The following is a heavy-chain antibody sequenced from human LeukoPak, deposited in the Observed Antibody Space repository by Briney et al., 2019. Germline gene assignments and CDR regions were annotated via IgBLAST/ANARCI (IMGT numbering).Heavy chain of an antibody. CDR3: ARERGGRVFDY. CDR1: GFTFSNYY. Sequence: GGSLRLSCAASGFTFSNYYMSWIRQAPGKGLEWVSYISSSSSYTNYADSVKGRFTISRDNSKNSLYLQMNSVRAAGTAVYYCARERGGRVFDYWGQGNPVTVSS. V-gene: IGHV3-11*05. J-gene: IGHJ4*02. CDR2: ISSSSSYT.